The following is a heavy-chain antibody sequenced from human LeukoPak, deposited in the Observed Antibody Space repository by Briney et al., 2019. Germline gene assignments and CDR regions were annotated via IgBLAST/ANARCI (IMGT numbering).Heavy chain of an antibody. CDR1: GGSISSSSYY. J-gene: IGHJ3*02. D-gene: IGHD3-10*01. CDR3: AREISKLLWFGELFVKYDAFGT. V-gene: IGHV4-39*01. CDR2: IYYSGST. Sequence: SETLSLTCTVSGGSISSSSYYWGWIRQPPGKGLEWIGSIYYSGSTYYNPSLKSRVTISVDTSKNQFSLKLSSVTAADTAVYYCAREISKLLWFGELFVKYDAFGTWGQGTMVTVSS.